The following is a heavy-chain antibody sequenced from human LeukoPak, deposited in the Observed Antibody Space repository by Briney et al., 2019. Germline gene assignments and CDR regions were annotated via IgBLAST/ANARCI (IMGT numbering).Heavy chain of an antibody. Sequence: PSETLSLTCAVYGGSFSGYYWSWIRQPPGKGLEWIGEINHSGSTNYNPSLKSRVTISVDTSKNQFSLKLSSVIAADTAVYYCARGVGKITMVRGGTRKIDYWGQGTLVTVSS. V-gene: IGHV4-34*01. CDR2: INHSGST. CDR3: ARGVGKITMVRGGTRKIDY. J-gene: IGHJ4*02. D-gene: IGHD3-10*01. CDR1: GGSFSGYY.